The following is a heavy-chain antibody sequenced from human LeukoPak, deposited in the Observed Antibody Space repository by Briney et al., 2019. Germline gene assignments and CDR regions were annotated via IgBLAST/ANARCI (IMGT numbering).Heavy chain of an antibody. CDR2: IKQDGSDK. CDR1: GFPFSSYW. CDR3: ARLTGTTGFDY. J-gene: IGHJ4*02. V-gene: IGHV3-7*01. D-gene: IGHD1-1*01. Sequence: GGSXXLSXAXXGFPFSSYWMSWVRQAPGKGVEWVANIKQDGSDKYYVDSVKGGFTISRENAKNSLYLQLNSLRADDTAVYYCARLTGTTGFDYWGQGTLVTVSS.